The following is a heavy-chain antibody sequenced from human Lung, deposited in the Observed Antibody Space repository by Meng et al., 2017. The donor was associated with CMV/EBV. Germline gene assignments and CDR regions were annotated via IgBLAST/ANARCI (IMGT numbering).Heavy chain of an antibody. J-gene: IGHJ4*02. V-gene: IGHV3-23*01. Sequence: GESLKISCAASGFTFSSFDMSWVRQAPGKGLEWVSTVSDTHGDTYYADSVKGRFTISRDNSKSTLYLQMNSLRADDTARYYCARLAARCYWGQGTLVTVSS. D-gene: IGHD6-6*01. CDR1: GFTFSSFD. CDR2: VSDTHGDT. CDR3: ARLAARCY.